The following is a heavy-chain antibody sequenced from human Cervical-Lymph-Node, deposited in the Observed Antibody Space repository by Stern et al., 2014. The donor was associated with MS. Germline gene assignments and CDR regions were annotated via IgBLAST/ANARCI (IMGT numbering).Heavy chain of an antibody. J-gene: IGHJ4*02. V-gene: IGHV3-74*01. Sequence: EVQLVESGGGLVQPGGSLRLSCAASGFTFSSYWLHWVRQAPGKGLVWVSHINSDESNTSCGGSAKGRFTISRDNAKNTLYLQMNSLRAEDTAVYYCAGSYGDHYIDYWGQGTLVTVSS. CDR1: GFTFSSYW. CDR2: INSDESNT. CDR3: AGSYGDHYIDY. D-gene: IGHD4-17*01.